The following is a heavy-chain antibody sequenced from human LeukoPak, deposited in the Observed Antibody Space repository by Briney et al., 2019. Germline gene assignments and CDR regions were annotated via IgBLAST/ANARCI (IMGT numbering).Heavy chain of an antibody. J-gene: IGHJ4*02. D-gene: IGHD2-15*01. V-gene: IGHV3-7*03. CDR2: INHNGNVN. CDR3: ARDCHGDHGGSCYDLDY. Sequence: GGSLRLSCAASGFTFSSYWMNWARQAPGKGLEWVASINHNGNVNYYVDSVKGRFTISRDNAKNSLYLQMSNLRAEDTAVYYCARDCHGDHGGSCYDLDYWGQGTLVTVSS. CDR1: GFTFSSYW.